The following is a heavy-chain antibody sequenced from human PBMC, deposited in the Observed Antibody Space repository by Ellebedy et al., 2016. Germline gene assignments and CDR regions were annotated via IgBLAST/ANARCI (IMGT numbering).Heavy chain of an antibody. Sequence: SVKVSXKASRGTFSSYAISWVRQAPGQGLEWMGGIIPIFGTANYAQKFQGRVTITADESTSTAYMELSSLRSEDTAVYYCARELRYYGSGSYYNPDYYYMDVWGKGTTVTVSS. V-gene: IGHV1-69*13. CDR3: ARELRYYGSGSYYNPDYYYMDV. CDR1: RGTFSSYA. J-gene: IGHJ6*03. D-gene: IGHD3-10*01. CDR2: IIPIFGTA.